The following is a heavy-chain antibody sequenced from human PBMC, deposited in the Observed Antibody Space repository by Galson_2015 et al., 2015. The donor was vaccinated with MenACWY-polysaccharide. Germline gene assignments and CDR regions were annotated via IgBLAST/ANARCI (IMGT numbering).Heavy chain of an antibody. CDR3: ARDPRQKPSSVATGRFDY. V-gene: IGHV7-4-1*02. J-gene: IGHJ4*02. D-gene: IGHD5-12*01. CDR2: INTITGTP. CDR1: GYTFTTYA. Sequence: SVKVSCKASGYTFTTYAINWVRQAPGQGLEWMGGINTITGTPTYAQGFTGRFVFSLEASVTTAYMHVSGQKAEDTAVSYCARDPRQKPSSVATGRFDYWGQGTLFSVAS.